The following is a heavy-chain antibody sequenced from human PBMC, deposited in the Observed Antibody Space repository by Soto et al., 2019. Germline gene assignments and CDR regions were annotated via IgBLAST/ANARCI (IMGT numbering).Heavy chain of an antibody. Sequence: GASVKVSCKASRYTFTGYYMHWVRQAPGQGLEWMGGIIPIFGTANYAQKFQGRVTITADESTSTAYMELSSLRSEDTAVYYCARSPVKRGYSYGCPDYWGQGTPVTVSS. CDR2: IIPIFGTA. D-gene: IGHD5-18*01. CDR3: ARSPVKRGYSYGCPDY. V-gene: IGHV1-69*13. CDR1: RYTFTGYY. J-gene: IGHJ4*02.